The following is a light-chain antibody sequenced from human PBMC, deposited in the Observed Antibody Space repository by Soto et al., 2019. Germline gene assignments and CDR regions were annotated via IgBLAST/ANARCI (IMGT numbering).Light chain of an antibody. J-gene: IGKJ1*01. Sequence: EIAMTQSPATLPVPPAERATLSCTASQSVSSNLAWYQQKPGQAPRLLICGASTRATGIPARFSGSGSGTEFTLTSSSLQSEYFAVYYYQQNNNWPQTFGQGTKVDIK. CDR1: QSVSSN. CDR3: QQNNNWPQT. CDR2: GAS. V-gene: IGKV3-15*01.